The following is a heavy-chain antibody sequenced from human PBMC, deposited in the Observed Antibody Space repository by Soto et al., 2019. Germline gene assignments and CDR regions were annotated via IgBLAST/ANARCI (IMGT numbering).Heavy chain of an antibody. V-gene: IGHV3-23*01. CDR1: GFTFSSYA. Sequence: PGGSLRLSCAASGFTFSSYAMSWVRQAPGKGLEWVSAISGSGGRTYYADSVKGRFTISRDNSKNTLFLQMNSLRDEDTAIYHCAKDGLSDSPSAIDYWGQGTRVTVSS. CDR2: ISGSGGRT. D-gene: IGHD6-13*01. J-gene: IGHJ4*02. CDR3: AKDGLSDSPSAIDY.